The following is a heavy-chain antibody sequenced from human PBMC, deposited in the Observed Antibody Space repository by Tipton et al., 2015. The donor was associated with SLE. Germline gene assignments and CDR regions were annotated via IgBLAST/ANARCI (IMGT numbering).Heavy chain of an antibody. Sequence: SLRLSCAVSEFTVSSYNMNWVRQAPGKGLEWVSSISSRTSYIYYADSVKGRFTISRDNAKNSVYLQMNSLRAEDTAVYYCARGRDHTYWGQGTLVTVSS. J-gene: IGHJ4*02. V-gene: IGHV3-21*01. CDR3: ARGRDHTY. CDR2: ISSRTSYI. CDR1: EFTVSSYN.